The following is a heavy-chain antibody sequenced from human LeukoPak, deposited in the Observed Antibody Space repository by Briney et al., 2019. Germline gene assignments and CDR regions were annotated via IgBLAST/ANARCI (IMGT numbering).Heavy chain of an antibody. D-gene: IGHD2-2*01. CDR3: ARADLNIVVVPAWFDP. CDR1: GFTFSSYA. J-gene: IGHJ5*02. CDR2: ISYDGSNK. V-gene: IGHV3-30-3*01. Sequence: GGSLRLSCAASGFTFSSYAMHWVRQAPGKGLEWVAVISYDGSNKYYADSVKGRFTISRDNSKNTLYLQMNSLRAEDTAVYYCARADLNIVVVPAWFDPRGQGTLVTVSS.